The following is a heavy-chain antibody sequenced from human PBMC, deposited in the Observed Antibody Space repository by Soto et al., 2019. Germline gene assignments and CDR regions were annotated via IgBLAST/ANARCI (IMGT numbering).Heavy chain of an antibody. CDR1: GFLFTTYG. D-gene: IGHD3-16*01. CDR3: AREVGVFGVNYGMDV. Sequence: QVQVVQSGSEVKKPGASVKLSCKTSGFLFTTYGIGWVRQAPGQGLEWMGWISGYNGNTNYAQKFQGRVTMTIDTPTSTAYIEVRSLRSDDSAVYYCAREVGVFGVNYGMDVWGQGTTVTVTS. V-gene: IGHV1-18*01. J-gene: IGHJ6*02. CDR2: ISGYNGNT.